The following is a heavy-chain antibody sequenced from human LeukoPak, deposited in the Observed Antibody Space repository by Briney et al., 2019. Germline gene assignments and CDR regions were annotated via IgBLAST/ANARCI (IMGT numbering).Heavy chain of an antibody. V-gene: IGHV4-30-2*01. CDR3: ARDQSYCSSTSCYFNWFDP. CDR1: GGSISRGGYY. CDR2: IYYSGST. D-gene: IGHD2-2*01. Sequence: SQTLSLTCTVSGGSISRGGYYWSWIRQPPGKGLEWIGYIYYSGSTYYNPSLKSRVTISVDTSKNQFSLKLNSVTAADTAVYYCARDQSYCSSTSCYFNWFDPWGLGTLVTVSS. J-gene: IGHJ5*02.